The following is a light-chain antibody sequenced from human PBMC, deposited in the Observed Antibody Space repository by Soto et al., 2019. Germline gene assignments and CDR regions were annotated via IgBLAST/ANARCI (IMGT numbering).Light chain of an antibody. Sequence: EIVLTQSPGTLSLSPGEGDTLSCRASQSVSSNSLAWYQQQPGQAPRLLIYGASTRATGIPDRFIGSGSGTDFTLTINRLEPEDFAVYYCQQYGISPLTFGGGTKVEIK. J-gene: IGKJ4*01. CDR2: GAS. CDR1: QSVSSNS. CDR3: QQYGISPLT. V-gene: IGKV3-20*01.